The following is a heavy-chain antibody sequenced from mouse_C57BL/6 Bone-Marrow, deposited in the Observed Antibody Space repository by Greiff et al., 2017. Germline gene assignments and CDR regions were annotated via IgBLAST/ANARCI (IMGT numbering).Heavy chain of an antibody. CDR3: TNYREVSLDV. CDR2: IDPENGDT. J-gene: IGHJ1*03. V-gene: IGHV14-4*01. D-gene: IGHD1-1*01. CDR1: GFNITADY. Sequence: VQLQQSGAELVRPGASVKLSCTASGFNITADYMHWVKQRPEQGLEWIGWIDPENGDTEYASKFQGKATITADTSSNTAYLQLSSLTSEDTDVDYCTNYREVSLDVWGTGTTVTVSS.